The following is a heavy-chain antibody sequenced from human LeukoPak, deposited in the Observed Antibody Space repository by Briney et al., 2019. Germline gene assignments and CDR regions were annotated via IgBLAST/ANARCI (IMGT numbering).Heavy chain of an antibody. CDR2: IYYSGST. J-gene: IGHJ4*02. CDR1: GGSISSYY. Sequence: SETLSLTCTVSGGSISSYYWSWIRQPPGKGLEWIGYIYYSGSTNYNPSLKSRVTMSVDTSKNQFSLKLNSVTAADTAVYYCARHKTGDFDYWGQGTLVTVSS. V-gene: IGHV4-59*08. CDR3: ARHKTGDFDY. D-gene: IGHD1-14*01.